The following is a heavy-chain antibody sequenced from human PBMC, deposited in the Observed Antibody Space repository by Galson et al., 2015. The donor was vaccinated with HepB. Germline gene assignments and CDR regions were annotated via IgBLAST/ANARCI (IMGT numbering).Heavy chain of an antibody. CDR1: GYTFTSYD. Sequence: SVKVSCKASGYTFTSYDINWVRQATGQGLEWMGWMNPNSGNTGYAQKFQGRVTMTRNTSISTAYMELSSLKSEDTAVYYCARELTYYDFWGSYSIRVFFDSWGQGTLVTVSS. CDR3: ARELTYYDFWGSYSIRVFFDS. J-gene: IGHJ4*02. D-gene: IGHD3-3*01. CDR2: MNPNSGNT. V-gene: IGHV1-8*01.